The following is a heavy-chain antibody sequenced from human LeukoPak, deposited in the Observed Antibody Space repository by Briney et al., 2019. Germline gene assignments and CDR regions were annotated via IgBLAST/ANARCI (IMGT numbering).Heavy chain of an antibody. CDR1: GFSFTNAW. J-gene: IGHJ3*02. Sequence: GGSLRLSCAASGFSFTNAWMSWARQAPGKGLEWVGRIKSKTDGGTTEYAAPVKGRFTISRDDSKNTLYLQMNSLKTEDTAVYYCTLYYYDSSGTNAFDIWGQGTMVTVSP. CDR2: IKSKTDGGTT. V-gene: IGHV3-15*01. D-gene: IGHD3-22*01. CDR3: TLYYYDSSGTNAFDI.